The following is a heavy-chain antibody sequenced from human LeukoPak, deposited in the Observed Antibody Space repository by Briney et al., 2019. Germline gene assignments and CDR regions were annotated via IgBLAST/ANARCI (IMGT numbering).Heavy chain of an antibody. CDR1: GFTFSNAW. J-gene: IGHJ5*02. CDR2: IKSKTDGGTR. CDR3: TTTYGRNYDSSGYYL. V-gene: IGHV3-15*01. D-gene: IGHD3-22*01. Sequence: GGSLRLSCAVSGFTFSNAWMTWVRQAPGKGLEWVGRIKSKTDGGTRDCAAPVKGRFTISGDDSKTTLYLQMNSLKTEDTAVYYCTTTYGRNYDSSGYYLWGQGTLVTVSS.